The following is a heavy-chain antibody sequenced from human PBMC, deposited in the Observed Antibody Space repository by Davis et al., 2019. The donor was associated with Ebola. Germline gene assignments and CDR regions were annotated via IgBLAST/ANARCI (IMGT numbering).Heavy chain of an antibody. V-gene: IGHV5-51*01. J-gene: IGHJ3*01. D-gene: IGHD1-20*01. CDR1: GYSFTNYW. CDR2: IYTCDSDT. Sequence: GESLKISCKGSGYSFTNYWIGRVRQMPGKGLEWMGIIYTCDSDTRYSPSFRGQVTISADKSTRTAYLQWGRLKASDTAMYYCASLRRTITGMDDGFDVWGQGTMVTVSS. CDR3: ASLRRTITGMDDGFDV.